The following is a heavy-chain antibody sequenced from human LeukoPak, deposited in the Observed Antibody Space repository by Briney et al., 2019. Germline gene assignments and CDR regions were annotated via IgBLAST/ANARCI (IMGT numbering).Heavy chain of an antibody. V-gene: IGHV4-59*08. CDR1: GGSISSYY. CDR3: ARGRDSRGYQFMGFDS. J-gene: IGHJ4*02. CDR2: IHNSGST. Sequence: SETLSLTCIVSGGSISSYYWSWVRQPPGKGLEWIGYIHNSGSTNYNPSLKSRVTISADTSKNQFSLKLSSVTAADTAVYYCARGRDSRGYQFMGFDSWGQGTLVTVSS. D-gene: IGHD3-22*01.